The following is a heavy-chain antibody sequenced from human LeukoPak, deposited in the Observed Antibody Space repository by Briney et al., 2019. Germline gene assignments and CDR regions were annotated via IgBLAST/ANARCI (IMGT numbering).Heavy chain of an antibody. CDR2: INPDSGGT. V-gene: IGHV1-2*02. CDR1: GYTFTAYF. D-gene: IGHD3-16*01. Sequence: EASVKVSCKASGYTFTAYFFHWVRHAPGQGLEGMGWINPDSGGTRYAQKFQGRVTMTRDTSISTTYMELSRLSSDDTAVYYCARNGRGTYDYWGQGTLVTVSS. CDR3: ARNGRGTYDY. J-gene: IGHJ4*02.